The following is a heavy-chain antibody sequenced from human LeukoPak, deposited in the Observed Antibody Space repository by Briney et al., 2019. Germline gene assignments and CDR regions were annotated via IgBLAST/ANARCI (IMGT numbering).Heavy chain of an antibody. CDR1: GFTFSSYA. D-gene: IGHD5-18*01. CDR3: ASLLSSYGYEVVY. Sequence: PGGSLRLSCAASGFTFSSYAMSWVRQAPGKGLEWVSSISSSSSYIYYADSVKGRFTISRDNAKNSLYLQMNSLRAEDTAVYYCASLLSSYGYEVVYWGQGTLVTVSS. J-gene: IGHJ4*02. V-gene: IGHV3-21*01. CDR2: ISSSSSYI.